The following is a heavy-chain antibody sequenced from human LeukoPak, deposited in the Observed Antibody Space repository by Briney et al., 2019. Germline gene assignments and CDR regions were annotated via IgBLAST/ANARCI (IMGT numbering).Heavy chain of an antibody. Sequence: PGASLRLSCAASGFTFSNYAMSWVRQAPGKGLEWVSAITGSGGNTYYADSVKGRFTISRDNSKNTVFLQMNSLRAEDTAVYYCTRDRAYYYDSSGYYYCYFWGQGTLVTVSS. CDR3: TRDRAYYYDSSGYYYCYF. CDR1: GFTFSNYA. J-gene: IGHJ4*02. CDR2: ITGSGGNT. V-gene: IGHV3-23*01. D-gene: IGHD3-22*01.